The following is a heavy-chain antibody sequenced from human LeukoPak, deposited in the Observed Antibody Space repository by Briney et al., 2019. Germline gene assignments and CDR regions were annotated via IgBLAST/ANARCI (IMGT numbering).Heavy chain of an antibody. CDR3: ARGPVAALHYYYYGMDV. V-gene: IGHV3-7*03. CDR2: IKQDGSEK. D-gene: IGHD6-19*01. Sequence: GGSLRLSCAASGFTFSSYWMSWVRQAPGKGLEWVANIKQDGSEKYYVDSVKGRFTISRDNAKNSLYLQMNSLRAEDTAVYYCARGPVAALHYYYYGMDVWGQGTTVTVSS. J-gene: IGHJ6*02. CDR1: GFTFSSYW.